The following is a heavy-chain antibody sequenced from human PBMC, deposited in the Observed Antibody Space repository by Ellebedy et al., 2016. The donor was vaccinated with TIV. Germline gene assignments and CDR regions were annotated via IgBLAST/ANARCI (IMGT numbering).Heavy chain of an antibody. V-gene: IGHV3-53*01. CDR3: GTVATTFDY. CDR2: IHAGGST. Sequence: PGGSLRLSCAASGFSVNGDYLSWVRQTPVKGLEWVSIIHAGGSTFYADSVKGRFTISRDISRNTVSLQMNSLRAEDTAVYFCGTVATTFDYWGQGTLVTVSS. D-gene: IGHD5-24*01. J-gene: IGHJ4*02. CDR1: GFSVNGDY.